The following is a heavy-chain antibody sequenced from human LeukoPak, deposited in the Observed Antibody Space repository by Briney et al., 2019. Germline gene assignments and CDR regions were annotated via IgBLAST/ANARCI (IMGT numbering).Heavy chain of an antibody. Sequence: SETPSLTCTVSGGSISSYYWSWIRQPPGKGLEWIGYIYYSGSTNYNPSLKSRVTISVDTSKNQFSLKLSSVTAADTAVYYCARGYYYGSSGYHYYFDYWGQGTLVTVSS. D-gene: IGHD3-22*01. J-gene: IGHJ4*02. V-gene: IGHV4-59*01. CDR2: IYYSGST. CDR3: ARGYYYGSSGYHYYFDY. CDR1: GGSISSYY.